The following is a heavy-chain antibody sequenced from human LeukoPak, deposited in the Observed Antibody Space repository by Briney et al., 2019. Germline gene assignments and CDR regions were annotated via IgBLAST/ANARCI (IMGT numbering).Heavy chain of an antibody. CDR1: GGSISSSSYY. V-gene: IGHV4-39*02. CDR2: IYYSGST. CDR3: VIPSGYYPSY. D-gene: IGHD3-22*01. Sequence: SETLSLTCTVSGGSISSSSYYWGWIRQPPGKGLEWIGSIYYSGSTYYNPSLKSRVTISVDTCKNHFSLKLSSVTAADTAVYYCVIPSGYYPSYWGQGTLVTVSS. J-gene: IGHJ4*02.